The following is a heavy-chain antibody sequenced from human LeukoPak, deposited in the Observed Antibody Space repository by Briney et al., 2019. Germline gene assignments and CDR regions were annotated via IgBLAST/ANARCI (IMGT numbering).Heavy chain of an antibody. V-gene: IGHV1-3*01. D-gene: IGHD3-3*01. Sequence: ASVKVSCKASGYTFTSYAMHWVRQAPGQRLEWMGWINAGNGNTKYSQKFQGRVTITRDTSASTAYMELSSLRSEDTAVYYCARRGPFGVVPGIHYYFAYWGQGTLVTVSS. J-gene: IGHJ4*02. CDR3: ARRGPFGVVPGIHYYFAY. CDR2: INAGNGNT. CDR1: GYTFTSYA.